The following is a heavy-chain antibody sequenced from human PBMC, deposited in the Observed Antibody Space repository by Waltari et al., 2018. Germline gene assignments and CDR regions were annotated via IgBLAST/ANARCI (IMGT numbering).Heavy chain of an antibody. D-gene: IGHD3-22*01. J-gene: IGHJ4*02. V-gene: IGHV4-61*02. CDR2: IYTSGST. CDR3: ARESVGSSGY. CDR1: GGSISSGSYY. Sequence: QVQLQESGPGLVKPSQTLSLTCTVSGGSISSGSYYWSWIRQPAGKGLEWIGRIYTSGSTNYNPSLKSRVTISVDTSKNQFSLKLSSVTAADTAVYYCARESVGSSGYWGQGTLVIVSS.